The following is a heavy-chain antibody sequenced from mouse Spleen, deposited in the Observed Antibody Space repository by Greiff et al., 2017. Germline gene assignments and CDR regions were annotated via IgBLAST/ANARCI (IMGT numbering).Heavy chain of an antibody. V-gene: IGHV1-19*01. D-gene: IGHD1-1*01. J-gene: IGHJ2*01. CDR1: GYTFTDYY. CDR2: INPYNGGT. CDR3: AVTTVVAKRGFDY. Sequence: EVKLQESGPVLVKPGASVKMSCKASGYTFTDYYMNWVKQSHGKSLEWIGVINPYNGGTSYNQKFKGKATLTVDKSSSTAYMELNSLTSEDSAVYYCAVTTVVAKRGFDYWGQGTTLTVSS.